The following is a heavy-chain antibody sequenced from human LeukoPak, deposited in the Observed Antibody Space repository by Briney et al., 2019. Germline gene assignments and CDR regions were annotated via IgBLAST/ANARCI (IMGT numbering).Heavy chain of an antibody. J-gene: IGHJ6*02. V-gene: IGHV3-21*01. Sequence: GGSLRLSCAASGFTFSSYSMNWVRQAPGKGLEWVSSISSSSSYMYYADSVKGRFTISRDNAKNSLYLQMNSLRAEDTAVYYCARGDYGMDVWGQGTTVTVSS. CDR3: ARGDYGMDV. CDR2: ISSSSSYM. CDR1: GFTFSSYS.